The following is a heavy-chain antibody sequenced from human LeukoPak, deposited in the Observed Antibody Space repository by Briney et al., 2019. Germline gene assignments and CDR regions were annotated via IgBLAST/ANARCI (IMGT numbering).Heavy chain of an antibody. Sequence: GRSLRLSCAASGFTFSSYAMHWVRQAPGKGLEWVAVISYDGSNKYYADSVKGRFTISRDNSKNTLYLQMNSLRAEDTAVYYCARDRYSSSSGLLDYWGQGTLVTVSS. V-gene: IGHV3-30-3*01. CDR3: ARDRYSSSSGLLDY. J-gene: IGHJ4*02. CDR1: GFTFSSYA. D-gene: IGHD6-6*01. CDR2: ISYDGSNK.